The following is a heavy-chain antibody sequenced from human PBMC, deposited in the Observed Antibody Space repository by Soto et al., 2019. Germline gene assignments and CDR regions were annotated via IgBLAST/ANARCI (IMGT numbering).Heavy chain of an antibody. J-gene: IGHJ4*02. CDR1: GGSISGSY. CDR3: ARSVAVPGAHIDY. Sequence: SETLSLTCSVSGGSISGSYWSWIRQSPGKGLEWLGYVYYTGSTNYSPSLRSRVSISVDTSKNEFSLRLSSVTAADTAVYFCARSVAVPGAHIDYWGKGXXVTX. CDR2: VYYTGST. D-gene: IGHD6-19*01. V-gene: IGHV4-59*01.